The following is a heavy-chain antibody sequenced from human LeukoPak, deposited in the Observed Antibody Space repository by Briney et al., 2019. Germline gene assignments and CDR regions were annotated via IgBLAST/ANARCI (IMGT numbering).Heavy chain of an antibody. V-gene: IGHV3-23*01. CDR2: IRGTTGNT. J-gene: IGHJ4*02. D-gene: IGHD2-15*01. CDR1: GFTSSNYA. Sequence: GGSLRLSCAASGFTSSNYAMSWVRQAPGKGLEWVSTIRGTTGNTYYADSVKGRFIISRDNSKRTMYLQKNSLRAEDTAVNYRAKVFRSGGSCYPDWGQGTLVTVSS. CDR3: AKVFRSGGSCYPD.